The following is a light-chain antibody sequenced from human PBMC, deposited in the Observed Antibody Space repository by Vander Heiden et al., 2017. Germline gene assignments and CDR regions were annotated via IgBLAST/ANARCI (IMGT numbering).Light chain of an antibody. CDR1: QSVSNS. J-gene: IGKJ2*01. V-gene: IGKV3-11*01. CDR3: QQRSSWPYT. Sequence: IVLTQSPATLSLSPGDRATLSCRASQSVSNSFAWYQQKPGQAPRLLIYEASNRATGFPARFSGRGSGTDFTLTISSLQPEDFAVYYCQQRSSWPYTFGQGTKLEI. CDR2: EAS.